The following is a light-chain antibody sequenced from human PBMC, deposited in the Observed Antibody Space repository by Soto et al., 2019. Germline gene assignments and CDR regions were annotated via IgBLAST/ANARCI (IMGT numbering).Light chain of an antibody. J-gene: IGLJ7*02. Sequence: QSVLTQPPSVSGAPGQRVTMPCTGSSSNIGAGYDVHWYQQLPGTAPKLLIYGNSNRPSGVPDRFSGSKSGTSASLAIPGLQAEDEADYYCQSYDSSLSGSKVFGGGTQLTA. V-gene: IGLV1-40*01. CDR1: SSNIGAGYD. CDR3: QSYDSSLSGSKV. CDR2: GNS.